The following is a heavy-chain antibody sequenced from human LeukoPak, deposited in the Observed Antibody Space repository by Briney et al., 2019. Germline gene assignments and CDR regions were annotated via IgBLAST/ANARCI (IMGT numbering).Heavy chain of an antibody. CDR1: GYTFTSYY. CDR2: INPNSGGT. CDR3: ARVSKRPIGAPGY. J-gene: IGHJ4*02. D-gene: IGHD3-3*01. V-gene: IGHV1-2*02. Sequence: GASVKVSCKASGYTFTSYYMHWVRQAPGQGLEWMGWINPNSGGTNYAQKFQGRVTMTRDASISTAYMELSRLRSDDTAVYYCARVSKRPIGAPGYWGQGTLVTVSS.